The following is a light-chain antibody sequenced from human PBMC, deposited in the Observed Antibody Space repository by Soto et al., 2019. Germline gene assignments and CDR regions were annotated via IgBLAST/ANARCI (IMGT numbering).Light chain of an antibody. CDR1: ISDVGGYNY. CDR3: SSYAGSSNV. J-gene: IGLJ1*01. CDR2: EVN. V-gene: IGLV2-8*01. Sequence: SALTPPPSASGSPGQSSTISCTGTISDVGGYNYVSWYQQHPGKAPKLMIYEVNKRPSGVPDRFSGSKSGNTASLTVSGLQPEDEADYYCSSYAGSSNVFGTGTKVT.